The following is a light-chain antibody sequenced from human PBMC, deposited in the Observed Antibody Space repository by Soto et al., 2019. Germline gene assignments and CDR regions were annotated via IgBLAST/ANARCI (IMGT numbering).Light chain of an antibody. V-gene: IGKV3-15*01. Sequence: EIVMTQSPATLSVSPGERATLSCRASQSVSSNLAWYQQKPGQAPRLLIYGASTRATGIPARFSGSGSGTEFTLTISSLQSEDFAVYYCQQYNNWRPQTFGHGNKVDI. J-gene: IGKJ1*01. CDR1: QSVSSN. CDR2: GAS. CDR3: QQYNNWRPQT.